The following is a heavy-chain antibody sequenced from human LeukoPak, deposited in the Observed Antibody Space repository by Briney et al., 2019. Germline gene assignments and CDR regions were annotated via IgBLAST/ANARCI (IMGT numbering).Heavy chain of an antibody. CDR1: GFTFSSYA. CDR2: ISYDGSNK. J-gene: IGHJ3*02. V-gene: IGHV3-30*04. Sequence: PGGSLRLSCAASGFTFSSYAMHWVRQAPGKGLEWVAVISYDGSNKYYADSVKGRFTISRDNSKNTLYLQMNGLRAEDTAVYYCARDLNGSGSLWSPGAFDIWGQGTMVTVSS. D-gene: IGHD3-10*01. CDR3: ARDLNGSGSLWSPGAFDI.